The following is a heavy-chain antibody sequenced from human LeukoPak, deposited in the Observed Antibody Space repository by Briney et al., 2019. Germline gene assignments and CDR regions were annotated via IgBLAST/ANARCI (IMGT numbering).Heavy chain of an antibody. Sequence: SETLSLTCTVSGGSISSYYWSWIRQPPGKGLEWIGYIYYSGSTNYTPSLKSRVTISVDTSKNQFSLKLSSVTAADTAVYYCARDRVDLYYYDSSGYYLGHAFDIWGQGTMVTVSS. J-gene: IGHJ3*02. CDR2: IYYSGST. D-gene: IGHD3-22*01. V-gene: IGHV4-59*01. CDR3: ARDRVDLYYYDSSGYYLGHAFDI. CDR1: GGSISSYY.